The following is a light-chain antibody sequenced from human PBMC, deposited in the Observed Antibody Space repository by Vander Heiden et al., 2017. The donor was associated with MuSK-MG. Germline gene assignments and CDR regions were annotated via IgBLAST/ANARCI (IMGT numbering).Light chain of an antibody. CDR2: DVS. Sequence: QSALTQPASVSGSPGHSITISCTGTSSDVGGYNYVSWYQQHPGKAPKLMIYDVSNRPSGVSKRFSGSKSGNTASLTISGLQAEDEADYYCSSYTSSSTPVFGGGTKLTVL. CDR3: SSYTSSSTPV. J-gene: IGLJ2*01. V-gene: IGLV2-14*03. CDR1: SSDVGGYNY.